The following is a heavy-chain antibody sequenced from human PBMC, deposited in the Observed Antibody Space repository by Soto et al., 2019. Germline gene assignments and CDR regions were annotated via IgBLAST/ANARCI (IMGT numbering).Heavy chain of an antibody. J-gene: IGHJ4*02. CDR1: GFTFSTYA. Sequence: GGSLRLSCAASGFTFSTYAMSWVRQAPGKGLEWVSSISGSGGGTYYADSVKGRFTISRDNSKNTLYLQMNSLRAEDTAVFYCAKGFRDFDYWGQGTLVTVSS. CDR3: AKGFRDFDY. V-gene: IGHV3-23*01. CDR2: ISGSGGGT.